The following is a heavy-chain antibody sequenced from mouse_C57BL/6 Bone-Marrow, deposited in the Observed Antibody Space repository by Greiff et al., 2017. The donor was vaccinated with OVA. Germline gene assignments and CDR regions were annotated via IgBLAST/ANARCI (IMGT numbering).Heavy chain of an antibody. Sequence: QVTLKESGPGILQPSQTLSLTCSFSGFSLSTFGMGVGWIRQPSGKGLEWLAHIWWDDDKYYHPALKSRLTIAKDTSKNQVFLKIANVDTADTATYYCARSYYYGSAWFAYWGQGTLVTVSA. CDR3: ARSYYYGSAWFAY. V-gene: IGHV8-8*01. CDR1: GFSLSTFGMG. CDR2: IWWDDDK. J-gene: IGHJ3*01. D-gene: IGHD1-1*01.